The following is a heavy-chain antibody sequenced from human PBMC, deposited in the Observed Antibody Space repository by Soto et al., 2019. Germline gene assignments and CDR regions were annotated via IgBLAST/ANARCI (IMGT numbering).Heavy chain of an antibody. CDR1: GGSVISRNHY. D-gene: IGHD1-1*01. J-gene: IGHJ4*02. Sequence: SETLSLTCTVSGGSVISRNHYWTWIRQSPGKGLEWIGYIFYSGVTHYNPSLKTRVTISLDTSENYFSLKLSSVTAADTAMYYCARVAIGVTGTGDFDYWGQGTLVTVSS. CDR3: ARVAIGVTGTGDFDY. V-gene: IGHV4-61*03. CDR2: IFYSGVT.